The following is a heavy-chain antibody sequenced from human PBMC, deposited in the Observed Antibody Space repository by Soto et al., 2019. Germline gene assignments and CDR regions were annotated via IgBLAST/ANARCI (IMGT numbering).Heavy chain of an antibody. CDR2: ISLEGREK. J-gene: IGHJ4*02. V-gene: IGHV3-7*01. CDR3: ARARIDY. Sequence: VGSLSLSCAASGFTFSTYWMTWVRQAPGKGLERGANISLEGREKHDVDPVKGRCTISRDNGENSLYVHRNRMRAGYTAVAYSARARIDYWGQGTLVTVSS. CDR1: GFTFSTYW.